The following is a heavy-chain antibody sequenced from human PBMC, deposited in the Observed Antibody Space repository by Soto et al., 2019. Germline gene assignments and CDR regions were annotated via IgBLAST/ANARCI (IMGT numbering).Heavy chain of an antibody. CDR2: ISSGSSYI. CDR3: ARDILSGGAYPDS. CDR1: GFTFSSYT. Sequence: PSGSLRLSSAASGFTFSSYTMNWVRKAPGKGLEWISSISSGSSYIYYAGSVKGRFTISRDNAKNSLFLQMNSLRADDTAVYYCARDILSGGAYPDSWGQGTKVPVSS. V-gene: IGHV3-21*01. D-gene: IGHD3-10*01. J-gene: IGHJ5*01.